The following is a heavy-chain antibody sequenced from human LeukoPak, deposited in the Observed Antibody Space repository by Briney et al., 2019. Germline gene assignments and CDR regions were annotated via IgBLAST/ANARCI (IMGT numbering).Heavy chain of an antibody. V-gene: IGHV3-9*01. CDR3: AKGSWELPDNWFDP. CDR2: ISWNSGSI. J-gene: IGHJ5*02. CDR1: GFTFDDYA. D-gene: IGHD1-26*01. Sequence: GGSLRLSCAASGFTFDDYAMHWVRQAPGTGLEWVSGISWNSGSIGYADSVKGRFNISRDNAKNSLSLQMNSLRAEDTALYYCAKGSWELPDNWFDPWGGGTLVTVSS.